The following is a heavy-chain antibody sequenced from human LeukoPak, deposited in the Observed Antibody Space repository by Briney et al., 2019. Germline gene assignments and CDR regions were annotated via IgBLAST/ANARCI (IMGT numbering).Heavy chain of an antibody. J-gene: IGHJ4*02. CDR3: ARGDGVVVIDYFDY. D-gene: IGHD3-22*01. CDR2: IYNGGST. V-gene: IGHV4-59*02. Sequence: SETLSLTCTVSGDSVSSRYWSWIRQSPGRGLEWIGYIYNGGSTSYNLSLESRVTISIDTPDNQVSLNLGSVTAADTAVYYCARGDGVVVIDYFDYWGQGTLVTVSS. CDR1: GDSVSSRY.